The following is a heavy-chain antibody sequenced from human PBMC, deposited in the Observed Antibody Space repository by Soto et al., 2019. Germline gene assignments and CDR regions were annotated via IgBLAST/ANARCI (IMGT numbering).Heavy chain of an antibody. Sequence: SQTLSLTCAISGDSVSSNSAAWNWIRQSPSRGLEWLGRTYYRSKWYNDYAVSVKSRITINPDTSKNQFSLQLNSLPPEDTAVYYCARELHDITIFGVVIYNDAFDLWGQGTMVTVSS. CDR1: GDSVSSNSAA. D-gene: IGHD3-3*01. J-gene: IGHJ3*01. CDR2: TYYRSKWYN. V-gene: IGHV6-1*01. CDR3: ARELHDITIFGVVIYNDAFDL.